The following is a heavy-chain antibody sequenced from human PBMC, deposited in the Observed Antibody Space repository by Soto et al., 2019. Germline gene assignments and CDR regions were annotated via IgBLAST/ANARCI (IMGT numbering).Heavy chain of an antibody. D-gene: IGHD3-3*01. V-gene: IGHV1-2*02. Sequence: QLHLVQSGAVVKKPGASVTVSCSASGYPVTAYYMHWVRQAPGRGLEWMGGINPATGAAKYTQTFQGRGTMARDTSPGTVFMELSGLTSEDTAVFFCARGGGVGVAGSAAFDMWGQGTLVTVSS. J-gene: IGHJ3*02. CDR3: ARGGGVGVAGSAAFDM. CDR1: GYPVTAYY. CDR2: INPATGAA.